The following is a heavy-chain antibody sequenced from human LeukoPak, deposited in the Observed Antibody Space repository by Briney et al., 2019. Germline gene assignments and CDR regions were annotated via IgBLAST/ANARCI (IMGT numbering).Heavy chain of an antibody. CDR1: GFMFDTYA. V-gene: IGHV3-23*01. CDR3: AKYCDSTSCYPRHFQH. D-gene: IGHD2-2*01. CDR2: FSGTFTT. Sequence: GGSLRLSCAASGFMFDTYAMSWVRQAPGKGLEWVSGFSGTFTTHYADSVEGRFTISRDTSKSTLYLEMNSLRAEDTAVYYCAKYCDSTSCYPRHFQHWGQGTLVTVSS. J-gene: IGHJ1*01.